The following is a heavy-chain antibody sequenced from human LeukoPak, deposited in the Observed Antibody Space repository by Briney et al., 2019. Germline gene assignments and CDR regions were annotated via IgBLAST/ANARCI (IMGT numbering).Heavy chain of an antibody. J-gene: IGHJ4*02. CDR2: IYYSGST. V-gene: IGHV4-59*01. D-gene: IGHD4-11*01. CDR3: ARDRLDYMALYFDY. CDR1: GGSISSYY. Sequence: PSETLSLTCTVSGGSISSYYWSWIRQPPGKGLEWIGYIYYSGSTNYNPSLKSRVTISVDTSKNQFSLKLSSVTAADTAVYYCARDRLDYMALYFDYWGQGTLVTVSS.